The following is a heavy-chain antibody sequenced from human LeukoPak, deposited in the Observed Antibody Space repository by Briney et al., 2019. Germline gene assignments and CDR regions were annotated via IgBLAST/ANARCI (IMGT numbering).Heavy chain of an antibody. CDR2: LNPNTGHA. Sequence: RASVKVSCKVVAYDFTGYHIHWVRQAPGQGPEWMGRLNPNTGHAVYAFKFQGRVTITRDTSSSTAYMEVTRLTSDDTALYYCAKDRDGADRIILWGQGTLVTVSS. V-gene: IGHV1-2*06. CDR1: AYDFTGYH. J-gene: IGHJ4*02. D-gene: IGHD5-24*01. CDR3: AKDRDGADRIIL.